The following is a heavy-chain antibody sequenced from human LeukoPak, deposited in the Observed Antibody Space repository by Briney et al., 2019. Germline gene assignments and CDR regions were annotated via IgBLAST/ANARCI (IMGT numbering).Heavy chain of an antibody. D-gene: IGHD3-10*01. J-gene: IGHJ4*02. CDR3: ARDLRITMVRGVDLDY. V-gene: IGHV3-7*04. CDR2: IKEDGTEE. Sequence: PGGSLRLSCAASGFTFSSSWMTWVRQAPGKGPEWVAHIKEDGTEEYYVDSVKGRFTISRDNAKNSLYLQMNSLRAEDTAVYYCARDLRITMVRGVDLDYWGQGTLVTVSS. CDR1: GFTFSSSW.